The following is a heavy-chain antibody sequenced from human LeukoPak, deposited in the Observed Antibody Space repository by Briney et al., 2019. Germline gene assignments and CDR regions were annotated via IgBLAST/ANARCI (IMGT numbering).Heavy chain of an antibody. D-gene: IGHD2-15*01. CDR1: GFTFSSYA. J-gene: IGHJ4*02. CDR3: AKEPGHIVVVVAATKGIDY. V-gene: IGHV3-23*01. Sequence: GGSLRLSCAASGFTFSSYAMTWVRQAPGRGLEWVSAISGNGGTTYYADSVKGRFTISRDNSKNTLYLQMNSLRAEDTAVYYCAKEPGHIVVVVAATKGIDYWGQGTLVTVSS. CDR2: ISGNGGTT.